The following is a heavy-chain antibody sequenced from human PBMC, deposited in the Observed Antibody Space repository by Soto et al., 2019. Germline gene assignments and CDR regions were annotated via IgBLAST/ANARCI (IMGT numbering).Heavy chain of an antibody. CDR2: ISYDGSNK. D-gene: IGHD6-13*01. Sequence: QVQLVESGGGVVQPGRSLRLSCAASGFTFSSYAMHWVRQAPGKGLEWVAVISYDGSNKYYADSVKGRVTISRDNSKNTLYLQMNSLRAEDTAVYYCARAMPDAVAAAIYYWGQGTLVTFCS. CDR1: GFTFSSYA. CDR3: ARAMPDAVAAAIYY. V-gene: IGHV3-30-3*01. J-gene: IGHJ4*02.